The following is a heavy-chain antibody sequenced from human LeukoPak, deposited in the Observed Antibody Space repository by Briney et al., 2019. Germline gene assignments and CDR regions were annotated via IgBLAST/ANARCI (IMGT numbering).Heavy chain of an antibody. V-gene: IGHV3-23*01. D-gene: IGHD4-4*01. CDR2: ISGSGCST. CDR1: GFTFSSYA. J-gene: IGHJ4*02. Sequence: GGSLRLSCAASGFTFSSYAMIWVRQAPGKGLEWVSAISGSGCSTYYADSVKGLFTIPRDNSKNTLYLQMNSLRAEETAVYYCAKDFMTTVTLKWGYWGQGTLVTVSS. CDR3: AKDFMTTVTLKWGY.